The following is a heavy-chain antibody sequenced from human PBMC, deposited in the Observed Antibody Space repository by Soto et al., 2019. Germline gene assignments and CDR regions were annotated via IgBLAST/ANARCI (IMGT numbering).Heavy chain of an antibody. Sequence: QVQLVESGGGVVQPGRSLRLSCAASGFTFNNWVRQAPGKGLEWVAVISYDGRNKYYADSVKGRFTISRDNSKNTLYLEMSNLRAEDTAVYYCAKGHGSSWTLFDYWGQGTLVTVSS. CDR2: ISYDGRNK. V-gene: IGHV3-30*18. D-gene: IGHD6-13*01. J-gene: IGHJ4*02. CDR1: GFTFN. CDR3: AKGHGSSWTLFDY.